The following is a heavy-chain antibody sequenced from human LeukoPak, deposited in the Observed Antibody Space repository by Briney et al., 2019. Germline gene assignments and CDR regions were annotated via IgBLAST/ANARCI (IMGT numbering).Heavy chain of an antibody. CDR2: INHSGST. D-gene: IGHD5-18*01. CDR3: ARRGYSYGPLRY. CDR1: GGSFSGYY. V-gene: IGHV4-34*01. J-gene: IGHJ4*02. Sequence: SETLSLTCAVYGGSFSGYYWSWIRQPPGKGLEWIGEINHSGSTNYNPSLKSRVTISVDTSKNQFSLKLSSVTAADTAVYYRARRGYSYGPLRYWGQGTLVTVSS.